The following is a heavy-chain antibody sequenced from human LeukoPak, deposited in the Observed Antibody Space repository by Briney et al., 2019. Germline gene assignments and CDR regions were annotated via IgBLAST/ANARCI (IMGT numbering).Heavy chain of an antibody. V-gene: IGHV1-18*01. J-gene: IGHJ4*02. Sequence: ASVKVSCKASGYTFTSYDINWVRQATGQGLEWMGWISAYNGNTNYAQKLQGRVTMTTDTSTSTAYMELRSLRSDDTAVYYCARSAGYDYVWGSYRHEYYFDYWGQGTLVTVSS. CDR1: GYTFTSYD. CDR3: ARSAGYDYVWGSYRHEYYFDY. CDR2: ISAYNGNT. D-gene: IGHD3-16*02.